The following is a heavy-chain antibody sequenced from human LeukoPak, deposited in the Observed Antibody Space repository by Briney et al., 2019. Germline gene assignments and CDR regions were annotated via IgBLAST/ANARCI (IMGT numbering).Heavy chain of an antibody. D-gene: IGHD3-10*01. CDR1: GGSIRSYY. CDR2: IYHSGST. V-gene: IGHV4-59*08. CDR3: ARHYDSGSYPLDY. J-gene: IGHJ4*02. Sequence: SETLSLTCTVSGGSIRSYYWSWIRQPPGKGLEWIGHIYHSGSTNYNPSLKSRVPMSVDTSKNQFSLKLSSVTAADTAVYYCARHYDSGSYPLDYWGQGALVTVSS.